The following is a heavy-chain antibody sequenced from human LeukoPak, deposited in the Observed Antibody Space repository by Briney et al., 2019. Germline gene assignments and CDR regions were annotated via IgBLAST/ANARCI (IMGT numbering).Heavy chain of an antibody. CDR1: GDSISSGDYY. D-gene: IGHD3-9*01. Sequence: PSETLSLTCTVSGDSISSGDYYWSWIRQPAGKGLEWIGRISSSGSTNYNPSLKSRVTISVDTSKNQFSLKLSSVTAADTAVYYCARQRYYDILTGAYWYFDLWGRGTLVTVSS. J-gene: IGHJ2*01. CDR3: ARQRYYDILTGAYWYFDL. CDR2: ISSSGST. V-gene: IGHV4-61*02.